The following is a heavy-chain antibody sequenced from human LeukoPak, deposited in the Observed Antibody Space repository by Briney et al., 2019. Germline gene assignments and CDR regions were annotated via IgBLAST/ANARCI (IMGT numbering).Heavy chain of an antibody. D-gene: IGHD1-26*01. V-gene: IGHV3-48*02. CDR1: GFTFSSYS. J-gene: IGHJ4*02. CDR3: ASSGSYRFDY. CDR2: ITASGTAM. Sequence: GGSLRLSCAASGFTFSSYSMNWVRQAPGKGLEWVSHITASGTAMFYADSVKGRLTISRDNAKNSLYLQMNSLRDEDTAVYYCASSGSYRFDYWGQGTLVTVSS.